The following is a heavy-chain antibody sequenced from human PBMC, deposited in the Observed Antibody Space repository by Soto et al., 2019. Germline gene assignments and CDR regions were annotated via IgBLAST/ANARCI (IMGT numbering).Heavy chain of an antibody. D-gene: IGHD6-19*01. CDR1: GFTFSGSA. V-gene: IGHV3-73*01. CDR3: TRLRIAVAGTRYYYYYGMDV. J-gene: IGHJ6*02. CDR2: IRSKANSYAT. Sequence: GGSLRLSCAASGFTFSGSAMHWVRQASGKGLEWVGRIRSKANSYATAYAASVKGRFTISRDDSKNTAYLQMNSLKTEDTAVYYCTRLRIAVAGTRYYYYYGMDVWGQGTTVTVSS.